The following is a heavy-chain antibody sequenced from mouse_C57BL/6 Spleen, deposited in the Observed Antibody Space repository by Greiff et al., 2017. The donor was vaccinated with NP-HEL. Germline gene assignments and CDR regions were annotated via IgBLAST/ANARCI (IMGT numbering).Heavy chain of an antibody. CDR3: ARSESSYYYGSSYAMDY. J-gene: IGHJ4*01. Sequence: VQLQQSGAELVKPGASVKISCKASGYAFSSYWMNWVKQRPGKGLEWIGQIYPGDGDTNYNGKFKGKATLTADKSSSTAYMQLSSLTSEDSAVYFCARSESSYYYGSSYAMDYWGQGTSVTVSS. CDR1: GYAFSSYW. CDR2: IYPGDGDT. D-gene: IGHD1-1*01. V-gene: IGHV1-80*01.